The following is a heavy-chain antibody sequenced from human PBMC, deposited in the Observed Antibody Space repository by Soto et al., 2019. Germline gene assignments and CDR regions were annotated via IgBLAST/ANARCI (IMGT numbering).Heavy chain of an antibody. CDR3: AKKGTGDSNYVYGMDV. D-gene: IGHD4-4*01. Sequence: TGGSLRLSCAASGFTFSSYGMHWVRQSPGKGLEWVAVISYDGSDKYYADSVKGRFTISRDNSKNTLYLQMNSLRAEDTAVYYCAKKGTGDSNYVYGMDVCGQGTKVTVSS. CDR2: ISYDGSDK. CDR1: GFTFSSYG. V-gene: IGHV3-30*18. J-gene: IGHJ6*02.